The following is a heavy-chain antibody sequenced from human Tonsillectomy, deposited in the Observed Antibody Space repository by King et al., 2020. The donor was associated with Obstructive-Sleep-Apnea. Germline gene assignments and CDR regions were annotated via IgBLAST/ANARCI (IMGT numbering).Heavy chain of an antibody. D-gene: IGHD3-16*01. V-gene: IGHV4-31*03. CDR2: IYNSGST. CDR3: AGLLMSVAHWGVEY. J-gene: IGHJ4*02. Sequence: VQLQESGPGLVKPSQTLSLTCTVSGGSFSSGDYCWSWIRQQQGKGPEWIGYIYNSGSTYYNPSLKSRATTSIDTSKNHFSLKLRSVTGADTAVYYCAGLLMSVAHWGVEYWGQGILVTVSS. CDR1: GGSFSSGDYC.